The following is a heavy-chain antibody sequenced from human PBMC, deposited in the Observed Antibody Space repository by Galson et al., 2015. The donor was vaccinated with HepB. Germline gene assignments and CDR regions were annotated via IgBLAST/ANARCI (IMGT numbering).Heavy chain of an antibody. J-gene: IGHJ4*02. V-gene: IGHV6-1*01. Sequence: CAISGDSVSSNSATWNWIRQSPSRGLEWLGRTYYRSKWYSDSSVSVKSRIAINSDTSKNQFSLQLNSVTPEDTAVYYCARGGHGGNAFRFDNWGQGTLVTVSS. CDR2: TYYRSKWYS. D-gene: IGHD4-23*01. CDR1: GDSVSSNSAT. CDR3: ARGGHGGNAFRFDN.